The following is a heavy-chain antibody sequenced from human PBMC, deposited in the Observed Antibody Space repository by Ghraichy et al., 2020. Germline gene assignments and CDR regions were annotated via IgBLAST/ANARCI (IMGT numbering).Heavy chain of an antibody. CDR3: ARYCSGGSCTDY. Sequence: SETLSLTCAVYGGSFSGYYWSWIRQPPGKGLEWIGEINHSGSTNYNPSLKSRVTISVDTSKNQFSLKLSSVTAADTAVYYCARYCSGGSCTDYWGQGTLVTVSS. V-gene: IGHV4-34*01. D-gene: IGHD2-15*01. CDR2: INHSGST. CDR1: GGSFSGYY. J-gene: IGHJ4*02.